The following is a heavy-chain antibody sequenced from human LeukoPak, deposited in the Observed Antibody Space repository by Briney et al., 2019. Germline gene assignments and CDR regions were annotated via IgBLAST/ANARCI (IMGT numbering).Heavy chain of an antibody. Sequence: SETLSLTCAVYGESFSGYYWSWIRQPPGRRLEWIGEINHSGSTSYSASLKSRVTISVDTSKNQFSLKLNSVTAADTAVYYCARGDIAAGGAPFDYWGQGTLVTVSS. CDR1: GESFSGYY. J-gene: IGHJ4*02. D-gene: IGHD6-13*01. CDR2: INHSGST. CDR3: ARGDIAAGGAPFDY. V-gene: IGHV4-34*01.